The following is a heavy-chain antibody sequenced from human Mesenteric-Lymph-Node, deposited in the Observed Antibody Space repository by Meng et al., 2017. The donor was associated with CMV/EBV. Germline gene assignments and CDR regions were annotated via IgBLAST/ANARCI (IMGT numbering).Heavy chain of an antibody. CDR3: ASGRGSYRSLFDP. V-gene: IGHV1-46*01. Sequence: ASVMVSCKASGYTFTSYYMHWLRQPPGQGLEWMGIINSSGGSTSYAQKFQGRVTMTRDTSTSTVYIVLSSLRSEDAAVYYWASGRGSYRSLFDPWGQGTLVTVSS. J-gene: IGHJ5*02. D-gene: IGHD3-16*02. CDR2: INSSGGST. CDR1: GYTFTSYY.